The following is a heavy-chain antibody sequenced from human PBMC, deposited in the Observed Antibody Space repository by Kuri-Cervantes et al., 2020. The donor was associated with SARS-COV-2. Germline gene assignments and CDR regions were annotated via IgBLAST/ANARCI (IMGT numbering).Heavy chain of an antibody. CDR3: AKDEVDQGGFDI. V-gene: IGHV3-23*01. CDR1: GFTFSSYG. D-gene: IGHD2-15*01. CDR2: ISGPGGST. J-gene: IGHJ3*02. Sequence: GESLKISCAASGFTFSSYGMHWVRQAPGKGLEWASAISGPGGSTYYADSVKDRFTISRDNSKKTLSLQMNSLRADNTAVYYCAKDEVDQGGFDIWGQGTVVTVSS.